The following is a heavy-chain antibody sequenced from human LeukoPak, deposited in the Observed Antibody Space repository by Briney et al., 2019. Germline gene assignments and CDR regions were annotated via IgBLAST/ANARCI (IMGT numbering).Heavy chain of an antibody. CDR3: AKDGGCSGGSCYSAFFDY. D-gene: IGHD2-15*01. J-gene: IGHJ4*02. CDR2: ISGSGGST. CDR1: GFTFSSYS. Sequence: GGSLRLSCAASGFTFSSYSMNWVRQAPGKGLEWVSAISGSGGSTYYADSVKGRFTISRDNSKNTLYLQMNSLRAEDTAVYYCAKDGGCSGGSCYSAFFDYWGQGTLVTVSS. V-gene: IGHV3-23*01.